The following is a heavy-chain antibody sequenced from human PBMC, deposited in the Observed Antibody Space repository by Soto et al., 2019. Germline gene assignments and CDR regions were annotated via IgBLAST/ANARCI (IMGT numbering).Heavy chain of an antibody. CDR2: ISSSSSTI. Sequence: GGSLRLSCAASGFTFSTYSMNWVRQAPGKGLEWVSYISSSSSTIFYTDSVKGRFTISRDNSKNTLYLQMNSLRAEDTAVYYCAKDIAYCGGDCYIWYYYGMDVWGQGTTVTVSS. CDR3: AKDIAYCGGDCYIWYYYGMDV. D-gene: IGHD2-21*02. V-gene: IGHV3-48*01. CDR1: GFTFSTYS. J-gene: IGHJ6*02.